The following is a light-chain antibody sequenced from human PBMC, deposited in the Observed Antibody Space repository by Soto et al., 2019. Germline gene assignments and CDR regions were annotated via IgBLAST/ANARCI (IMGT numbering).Light chain of an antibody. CDR3: SSYAGSSNV. Sequence: QSALTQPASVSGSPGQSITISCTGTSSDVGGHNYVSWYQQHPGTAPKLMIYEVNKRPSGVPDRFSGSKSGNTASLTVSGLQAEDEADYYCSSYAGSSNVFGTGTKLTVL. V-gene: IGLV2-8*01. J-gene: IGLJ1*01. CDR1: SSDVGGHNY. CDR2: EVN.